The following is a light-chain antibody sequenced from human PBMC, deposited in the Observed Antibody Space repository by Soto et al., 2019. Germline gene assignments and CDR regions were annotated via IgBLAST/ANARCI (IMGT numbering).Light chain of an antibody. Sequence: EIVLTQSPAILSLSPGERATISCRASQSVSSNYLAWYQQKPGQAPSRLIYGASSRATGISDRFSGSGSGTDSTLTISRLEPEDFAVYYCQQYGYPATFGGGTKVDIK. J-gene: IGKJ4*01. CDR1: QSVSSNY. V-gene: IGKV3-20*01. CDR2: GAS. CDR3: QQYGYPAT.